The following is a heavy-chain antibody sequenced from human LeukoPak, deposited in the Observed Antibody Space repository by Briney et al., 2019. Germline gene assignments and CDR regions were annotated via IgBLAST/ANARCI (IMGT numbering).Heavy chain of an antibody. V-gene: IGHV4-34*01. CDR1: GGSFSGYY. D-gene: IGHD3-10*01. Sequence: SETLSLTCAVYGGSFSGYYWSWIRQPPGKGLEWIGEINHSGSTIYNPSLKSRVTISVDTSKNQFSLKLSSVTAKHTAVSSCARGVVRGVNPYYYYYGMDVWGQGTTVTVSS. CDR2: INHSGST. CDR3: ARGVVRGVNPYYYYYGMDV. J-gene: IGHJ6*02.